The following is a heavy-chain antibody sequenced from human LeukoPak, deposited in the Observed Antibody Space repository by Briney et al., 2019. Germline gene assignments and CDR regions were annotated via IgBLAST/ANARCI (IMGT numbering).Heavy chain of an antibody. CDR2: ISPDSGAT. J-gene: IGHJ4*02. Sequence: GASVKVSCKASGYTFTGYYMHWVRQAPGQGLEWMGWISPDSGATNYAQRFQDRVTMTRDTSISTAYMELSSLRSDDTAVYFCAREGYSTSSGPLDYWGQGTLVTVSS. D-gene: IGHD6-6*01. V-gene: IGHV1-2*02. CDR1: GYTFTGYY. CDR3: AREGYSTSSGPLDY.